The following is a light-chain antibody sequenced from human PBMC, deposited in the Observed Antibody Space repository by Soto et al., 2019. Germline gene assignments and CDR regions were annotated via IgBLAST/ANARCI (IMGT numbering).Light chain of an antibody. V-gene: IGLV2-8*01. CDR2: EVS. CDR3: SSYAGSNNLV. J-gene: IGLJ2*01. CDR1: SSDVGGYNY. Sequence: QSALTQPPSASGSPGQSVTISCTGTSSDVGGYNYVSWYQQHPGKAPKLMIYEVSKRPSGVPDRFSGSKSGNTASLTVSGLRSGDEAVYYCSSYAGSNNLVFGGGTKLTVL.